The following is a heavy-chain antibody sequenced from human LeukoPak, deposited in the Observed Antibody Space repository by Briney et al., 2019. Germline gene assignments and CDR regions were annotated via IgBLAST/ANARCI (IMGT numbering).Heavy chain of an antibody. CDR2: IKQDGSEK. J-gene: IGHJ4*02. Sequence: GGSLRLSCAASGFTFSSYWMSWVRQAPGKGLEWVANIKQDGSEKYYVDSVKGRFTISRDNAKNSLYLQMNSLRAEDTAVYYCARWDCSGGSCYGYFDYWGQGTLVTVSS. CDR3: ARWDCSGGSCYGYFDY. D-gene: IGHD2-15*01. CDR1: GFTFSSYW. V-gene: IGHV3-7*01.